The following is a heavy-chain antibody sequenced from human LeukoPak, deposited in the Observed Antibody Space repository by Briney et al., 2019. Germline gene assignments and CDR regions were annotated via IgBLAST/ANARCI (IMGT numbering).Heavy chain of an antibody. D-gene: IGHD6-6*01. V-gene: IGHV4-59*01. CDR1: GGSISSYY. CDR3: ARGGVSIAARWFDP. J-gene: IGHJ5*02. Sequence: SETLSLNCTVSGGSISSYYWSWIRQPPGKGLEWIGYIYYSGSTNYNPSLKSRVTISVDTSKNQFSLKLSSVTAADTAVYYCARGGVSIAARWFDPWGQGTLVTVSS. CDR2: IYYSGST.